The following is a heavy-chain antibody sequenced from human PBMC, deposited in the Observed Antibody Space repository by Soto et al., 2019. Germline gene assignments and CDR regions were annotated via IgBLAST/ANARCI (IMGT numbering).Heavy chain of an antibody. CDR3: VREVVAGTGVGWFDP. Sequence: SETLSLTCDVSGDSITEGHYWGWIRQPPGKGLEWIGSIYHSGSTYYNPSLKSRVTISLDTSKNQFSLRLKSVTATDTAVYYCVREVVAGTGVGWFDPWGQGTLVTVSS. CDR1: GDSITEGHY. V-gene: IGHV4-38-2*02. CDR2: IYHSGST. D-gene: IGHD6-19*01. J-gene: IGHJ5*02.